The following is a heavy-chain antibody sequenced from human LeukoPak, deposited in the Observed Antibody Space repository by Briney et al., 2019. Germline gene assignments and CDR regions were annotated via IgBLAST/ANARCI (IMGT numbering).Heavy chain of an antibody. D-gene: IGHD6-19*01. Sequence: GGSLRLSCAASGFTFSSYGMHWVRQAPGKELEWVAVISYDGSNKYYADSVKGRFTISRDNSKNTLYLQINRLRAEDTAAYYCAKDMYRGWSYYFDYWGQGTLVTVSS. CDR2: ISYDGSNK. CDR1: GFTFSSYG. J-gene: IGHJ4*02. V-gene: IGHV3-30*18. CDR3: AKDMYRGWSYYFDY.